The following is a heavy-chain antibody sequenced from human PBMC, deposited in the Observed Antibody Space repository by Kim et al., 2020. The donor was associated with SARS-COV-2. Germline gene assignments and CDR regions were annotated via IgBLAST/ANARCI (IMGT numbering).Heavy chain of an antibody. CDR3: AKSKPPKGNGYDLG. V-gene: IGHV3-23*01. D-gene: IGHD5-12*01. CDR2: ISGSGGST. Sequence: GGSLRLSCAASGFTFSSYAMSWVRQAPGKGLGWVSAISGSGGSTYYADSVKGRFTISRDYSKNTLYLQMNSLRAEDTAVYYCAKSKPPKGNGYDLGWGQGSLVTGSS. J-gene: IGHJ4*02. CDR1: GFTFSSYA.